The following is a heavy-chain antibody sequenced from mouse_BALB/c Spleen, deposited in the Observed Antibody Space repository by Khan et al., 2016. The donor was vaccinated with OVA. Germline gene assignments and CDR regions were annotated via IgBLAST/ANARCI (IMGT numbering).Heavy chain of an antibody. CDR1: GYSITSDYA. Sequence: EVQLQESGPGLVKPSQSLSLTCTVTGYSITSDYAWNWIRQFPGNKLEWMGYISYSGSTSYNPSLKSRISITRDTSKNQFFLQLNSVTTEDTATYYCARIYYGNYHLAWFAYWGQGTLVTVSA. CDR2: ISYSGST. V-gene: IGHV3-2*02. CDR3: ARIYYGNYHLAWFAY. D-gene: IGHD2-1*01. J-gene: IGHJ3*01.